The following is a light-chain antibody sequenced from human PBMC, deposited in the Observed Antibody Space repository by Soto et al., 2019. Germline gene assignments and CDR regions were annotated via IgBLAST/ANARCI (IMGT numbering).Light chain of an antibody. V-gene: IGLV1-47*01. J-gene: IGLJ3*02. CDR2: RNN. CDR1: SSNIGSNY. CDR3: AAWDDSLSGHWV. Sequence: QPVLTQPPSASGTPGQWVTISCSGSSSNIGSNYVYWYQQLPGTAPKLLIYRNNQRPSGVPDRFSGSKSGTSASLAISGLRSEDEDDDYCAAWDDSLSGHWVFGGGTKLTVL.